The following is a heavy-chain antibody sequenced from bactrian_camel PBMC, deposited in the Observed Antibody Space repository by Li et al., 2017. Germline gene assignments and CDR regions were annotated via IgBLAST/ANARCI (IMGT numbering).Heavy chain of an antibody. CDR1: GFTVDSYS. Sequence: HVQLVESGGGLVQPGGSLRLSCAASGFTVDSYSMNCVRQAPGKKCELVSSISVIGATAYVDSVEGRFTISRDNANNTLYLQMNSLKTEDTGVYYCATDLFGVARHHRGQGTQVTVS. J-gene: IGHJ4*01. D-gene: IGHD1*01. V-gene: IGHV3S6*01. CDR2: ISVIGAT.